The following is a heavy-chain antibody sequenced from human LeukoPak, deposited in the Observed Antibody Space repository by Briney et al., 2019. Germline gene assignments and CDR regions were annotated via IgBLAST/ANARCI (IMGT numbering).Heavy chain of an antibody. CDR1: GGSFSGYY. Sequence: PSETLSLTCAVYGGSFSGYYWSWIRQPPGKGLEWIGEINHSGSTNYNPSLKSRVTISVDTSKNQFSLKLSSVTAADTAVYYCARDRAQWGQGTLLTVSS. J-gene: IGHJ4*02. D-gene: IGHD3-10*01. CDR2: INHSGST. V-gene: IGHV4-34*01. CDR3: ARDRAQ.